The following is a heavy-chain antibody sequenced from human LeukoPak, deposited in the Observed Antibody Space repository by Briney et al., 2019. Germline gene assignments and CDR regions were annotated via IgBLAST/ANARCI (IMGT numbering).Heavy chain of an antibody. CDR1: GFTFSDYY. Sequence: GGSLRLSCAASGFTFSDYYMSWIRQAPGKGLEWVSYISSSGSTIYYADSVKGRFTISRDNAKNSLYLQMNSLRAEDTAVYYCARDGYSSSWYRVYYYYMDVWGKGTTVTVSS. CDR3: ARDGYSSSWYRVYYYYMDV. CDR2: ISSSGSTI. D-gene: IGHD6-13*01. J-gene: IGHJ6*03. V-gene: IGHV3-11*04.